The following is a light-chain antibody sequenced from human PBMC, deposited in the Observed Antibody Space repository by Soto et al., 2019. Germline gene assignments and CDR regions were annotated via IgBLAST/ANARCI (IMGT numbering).Light chain of an antibody. Sequence: EIVMTQSPATLSVSPGETATLSCRASQSVSNNVAWYQQKPGQAPRLLILGASTRATGIPARFSGSGSGTEFTHSISSLQSEDFAVYYCKQYKELPPFTFGQGTRLEIK. CDR3: KQYKELPPFT. CDR1: QSVSNN. CDR2: GAS. J-gene: IGKJ5*01. V-gene: IGKV3-15*01.